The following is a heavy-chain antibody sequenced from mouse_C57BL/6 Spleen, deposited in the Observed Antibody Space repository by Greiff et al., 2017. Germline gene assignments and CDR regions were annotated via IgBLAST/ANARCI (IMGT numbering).Heavy chain of an antibody. CDR2: IDPETGGT. V-gene: IGHV1-15*01. CDR1: GYTFTDYE. J-gene: IGHJ4*01. CDR3: TRYDYDSYYAMDY. D-gene: IGHD2-4*01. Sequence: YLFRPGASFTLSCKASGYTFTDYEMHWVKQTPVHGLEWIGAIDPETGGTAYNQKFKGKAILTADKSSSTAYMELRSLTSEDSAVYYCTRYDYDSYYAMDYWGQGTSVTVSS.